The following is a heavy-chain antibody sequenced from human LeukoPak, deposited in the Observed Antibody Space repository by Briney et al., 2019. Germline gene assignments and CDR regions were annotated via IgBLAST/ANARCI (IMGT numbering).Heavy chain of an antibody. D-gene: IGHD6-19*01. CDR1: GFTFSSYA. CDR2: ISYDGSNK. J-gene: IGHJ4*02. CDR3: ARGGIAVAGRHFDY. V-gene: IGHV3-30*04. Sequence: GGSLRLSCAASGFTFSSYAMHWVRQAPGKGLEWVAVISYDGSNKYYADSVKGRFTISRDNSKNTLYLQMNSLRAEDTAVYYCARGGIAVAGRHFDYWGQGTLVTVSS.